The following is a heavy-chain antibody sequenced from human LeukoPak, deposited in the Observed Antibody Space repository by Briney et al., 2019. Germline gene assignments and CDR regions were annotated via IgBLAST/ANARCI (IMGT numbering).Heavy chain of an antibody. D-gene: IGHD6-13*01. CDR1: GFTFSSYW. Sequence: GGSLRLSCAASGFTFSSYWMHWVRQAPGKGLVWVSRINSDGSSTSYADSVTGRFTISRDNAKNTLYLQMNSLRAEDTAVYYCAREQQLVPDTFDPWGRGTLVTVSS. CDR3: AREQQLVPDTFDP. J-gene: IGHJ5*02. CDR2: INSDGSST. V-gene: IGHV3-74*01.